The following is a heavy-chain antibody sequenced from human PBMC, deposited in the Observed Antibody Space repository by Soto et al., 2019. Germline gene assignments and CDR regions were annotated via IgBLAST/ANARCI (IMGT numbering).Heavy chain of an antibody. CDR3: ARPEGDSSSAGYYYYGMDV. V-gene: IGHV1-69*06. Sequence: QVQLVQSGAEVKKPGSSVKVSCKASGGTFSSYAISWVRQAPGQGLEWMGGIIPIFGTANYAQKFQGRVTITAEKATSTAYMELSSLRSEDTVVYYCARPEGDSSSAGYYYYGMDVWGQGTKVSVSS. J-gene: IGHJ6*02. CDR1: GGTFSSYA. CDR2: IIPIFGTA. D-gene: IGHD6-6*01.